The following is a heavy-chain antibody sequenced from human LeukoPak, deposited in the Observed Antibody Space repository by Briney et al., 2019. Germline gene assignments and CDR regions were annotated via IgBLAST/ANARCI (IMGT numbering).Heavy chain of an antibody. CDR1: GFTFSSYA. CDR2: ISGSGGST. CDR3: AKALGVIAARPFDY. V-gene: IGHV3-23*01. Sequence: PGGSLRLSCAASGFTFSSYAMSWVRQAPGKGLEWVSAISGSGGSTYYADSVKGRFTITRDNSKNTLCLQMNSLRAEDMAVYYCAKALGVIAARPFDYWGQGTLVTVSS. D-gene: IGHD6-6*01. J-gene: IGHJ4*02.